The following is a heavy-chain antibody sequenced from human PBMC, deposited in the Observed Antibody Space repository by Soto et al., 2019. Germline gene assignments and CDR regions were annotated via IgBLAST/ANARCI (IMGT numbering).Heavy chain of an antibody. D-gene: IGHD3-22*01. J-gene: IGHJ1*01. CDR1: GFTFSSYA. CDR3: AKDHPYYYDSSGYYPGYFPH. CDR2: ISGSGGST. Sequence: GGSLRLSCAASGFTFSSYAMIWVRQAPGKGLEWVSAISGSGGSTYYADSVKGRFTISRDNSKNTLYLQMNSLRAEDTAVYYCAKDHPYYYDSSGYYPGYFPHWGQGTLVTVSS. V-gene: IGHV3-23*01.